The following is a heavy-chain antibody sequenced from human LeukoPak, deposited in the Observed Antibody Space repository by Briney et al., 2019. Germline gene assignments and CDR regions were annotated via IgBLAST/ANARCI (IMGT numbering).Heavy chain of an antibody. D-gene: IGHD4-17*01. CDR2: INPDTDDT. CDR1: GYTFIDSY. V-gene: IGHV1-2*02. Sequence: PLASVKVSCKTSGYTFIDSYIHWVRQAPGQGLEWMGLINPDTDDTVYAQKFQDRVKMTRDTSINTAYMELNRLTSDDTAVYYCARPDYDHDDSPGRHDWGQGTQVTVSS. J-gene: IGHJ4*02. CDR3: ARPDYDHDDSPGRHD.